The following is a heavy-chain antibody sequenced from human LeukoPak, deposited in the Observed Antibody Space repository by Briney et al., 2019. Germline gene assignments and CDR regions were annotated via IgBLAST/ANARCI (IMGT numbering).Heavy chain of an antibody. Sequence: SGTLSLTCAVSGGSISSSNWWSWVRQPPGKGLEWIGEIYHSGSTNYNPSLKSRVTISVDKSKNQFSLKLSSVTAADTAVYYCARVEYYDSSGLQYIDYWGQGTLVTVSS. V-gene: IGHV4-4*02. J-gene: IGHJ4*02. CDR2: IYHSGST. CDR1: GGSISSSNW. D-gene: IGHD3-22*01. CDR3: ARVEYYDSSGLQYIDY.